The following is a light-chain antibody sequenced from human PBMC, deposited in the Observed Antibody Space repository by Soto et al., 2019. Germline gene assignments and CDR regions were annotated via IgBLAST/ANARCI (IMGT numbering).Light chain of an antibody. J-gene: IGKJ2*01. V-gene: IGKV1-5*01. CDR1: QSISSW. CDR3: QQYNSYLYT. Sequence: DIQMTQSPSTLSASVGDRVTITCRASQSISSWLAWYQQKPGKAPKLLIYDASSLESGVPSRFSGSGSGPEFTLTISSLQPDDFATYYCQQYNSYLYTFGQGTKLEI. CDR2: DAS.